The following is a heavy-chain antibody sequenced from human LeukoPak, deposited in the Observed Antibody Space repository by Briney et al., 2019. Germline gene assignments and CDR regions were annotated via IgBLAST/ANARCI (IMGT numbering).Heavy chain of an antibody. V-gene: IGHV3-64*02. CDR2: ISSSGGST. J-gene: IGHJ5*02. D-gene: IGHD6-19*01. Sequence: PGGSLRLSCAASGFTFSSYAMSWVRQAPGKGLEYVSAISSSGGSTYYADSVKGRFTISRDNSKNTLYLQMGSLRAEDMAVYYCAGSSGWYGAWFDPWGQGTLVTVSS. CDR3: AGSSGWYGAWFDP. CDR1: GFTFSSYA.